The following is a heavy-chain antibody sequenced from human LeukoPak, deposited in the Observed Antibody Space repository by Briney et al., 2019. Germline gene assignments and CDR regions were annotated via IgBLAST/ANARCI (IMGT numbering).Heavy chain of an antibody. J-gene: IGHJ3*02. V-gene: IGHV3-30*04. CDR3: ASEVMATITEDAFDI. Sequence: GGSLRLSCAASGFTFSSYAMHWVRQAPGKGLEWVAVISYDGSNKYYADSVKGRFTISRDNSKNTLYLQMNSLRAEDTAVYYCASEVMATITEDAFDIWGQGTMVTVSS. CDR1: GFTFSSYA. CDR2: ISYDGSNK. D-gene: IGHD5-24*01.